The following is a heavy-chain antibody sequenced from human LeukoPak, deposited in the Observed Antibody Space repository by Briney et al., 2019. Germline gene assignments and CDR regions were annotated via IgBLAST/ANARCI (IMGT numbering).Heavy chain of an antibody. V-gene: IGHV1-2*02. D-gene: IGHD6-19*01. J-gene: IGHJ1*01. CDR2: INPNSGGT. CDR1: GYTFTGYY. Sequence: VASVKVSCKASGYTFTGYYMHWVRQAPGQGLEWMGWINPNSGGTNYAQKFQGRVTMTRDTSISTAYMELSRLRSDDTAVYYCARSYSSGWYAEYFQHWGQGTLVTVSS. CDR3: ARSYSSGWYAEYFQH.